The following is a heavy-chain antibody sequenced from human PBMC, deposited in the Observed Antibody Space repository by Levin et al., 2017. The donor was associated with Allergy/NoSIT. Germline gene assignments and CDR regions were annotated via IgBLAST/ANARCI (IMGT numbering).Heavy chain of an antibody. V-gene: IGHV4-30-2*01. CDR1: GGSISSGGYS. D-gene: IGHD3-16*01. CDR2: IYHSGST. CDR3: ARVLFSELNYVWDNWFDP. J-gene: IGHJ5*02. Sequence: SQTLSLTCAVSGGSISSGGYSWSWIRQPPGKGLEWIGYIYHSGSTYYNPSLKSRVTISVDRSKNQFSLKLSSVTAADTAVYYCARVLFSELNYVWDNWFDPWGQGTLVTVSS.